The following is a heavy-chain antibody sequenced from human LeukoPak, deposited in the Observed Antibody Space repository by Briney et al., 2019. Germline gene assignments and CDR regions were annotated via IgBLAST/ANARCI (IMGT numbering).Heavy chain of an antibody. CDR2: ISGSGGRDST. CDR1: GFTFSRIA. D-gene: IGHD6-13*01. Sequence: PGGSLRLSCAASGFTFSRIAMSWVRQAPGKGLEWVSGISGSGGRDSTYYADSVKGRFTISRDKSNTTVYLEMNSLRAEDTAVYYCAKGYSEYTSSWFDYWGQGTLVTVSS. CDR3: AKGYSEYTSSWFDY. J-gene: IGHJ4*02. V-gene: IGHV3-23*01.